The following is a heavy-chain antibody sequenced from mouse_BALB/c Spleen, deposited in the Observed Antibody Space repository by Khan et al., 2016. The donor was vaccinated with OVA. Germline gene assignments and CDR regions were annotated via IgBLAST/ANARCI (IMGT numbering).Heavy chain of an antibody. CDR1: GFSFTTYG. V-gene: IGHV2-2*02. CDR3: ARIFIGTTDYAMDY. J-gene: IGHJ4*01. Sequence: QVQLKQSGPGLVQPSQSLTISCTASGFSFTTYGIHWVRQSPGKGLEWLGVIWTGGGTAYYADFISRLSISNDNSKSQVFFKMNSLQANDTAIYYCARIFIGTTDYAMDYWGQGTSVTVSS. D-gene: IGHD2-14*01. CDR2: IWTGGGT.